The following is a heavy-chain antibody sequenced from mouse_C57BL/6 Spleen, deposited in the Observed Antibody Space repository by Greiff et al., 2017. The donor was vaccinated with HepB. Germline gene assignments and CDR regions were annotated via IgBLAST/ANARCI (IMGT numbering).Heavy chain of an antibody. Sequence: LVESGAELVKPGASVKLSCTASGFNIKDYYMHWVKQRTEQGLEWIGRIDPEDGETKYAPKFQGKATITADTSSNTADLQLSSLTSEDTAVYYCARGGSRPMDYWGQGTSVTVSS. CDR3: ARGGSRPMDY. V-gene: IGHV14-2*01. CDR1: GFNIKDYY. CDR2: IDPEDGET. D-gene: IGHD1-1*01. J-gene: IGHJ4*01.